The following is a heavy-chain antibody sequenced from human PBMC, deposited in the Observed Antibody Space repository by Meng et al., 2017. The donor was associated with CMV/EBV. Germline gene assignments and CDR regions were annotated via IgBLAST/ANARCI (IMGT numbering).Heavy chain of an antibody. Sequence: LSLTCTASGFTFGDYAMSWVRQAPGKGLEWVGFIRSKAYGGTTEYAASVKGRFTISRDDSKSIAYLQMNSLKTEDTAVYYCTRAKVVVPAANYKEYYFDYWGQGTLVTVSS. J-gene: IGHJ4*02. CDR3: TRAKVVVPAANYKEYYFDY. V-gene: IGHV3-49*04. CDR2: IRSKAYGGTT. CDR1: GFTFGDYA. D-gene: IGHD2-2*01.